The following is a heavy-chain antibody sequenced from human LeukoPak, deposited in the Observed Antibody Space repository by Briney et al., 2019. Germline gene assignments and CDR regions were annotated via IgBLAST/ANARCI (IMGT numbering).Heavy chain of an antibody. Sequence: SETLSLTCSVSGGSISSSLYHWGWLRQPPGKGLEWIGNVFHSGNTYSSPSLQSRVAFSVDTSKNQFSLKLTSVTATDTAVYYCARQIVGTSWNYYYSYIDVWGKGTSVIVSS. V-gene: IGHV4-39*01. CDR1: GGSISSSLYH. D-gene: IGHD1-1*01. CDR2: VFHSGNT. J-gene: IGHJ6*03. CDR3: ARQIVGTSWNYYYSYIDV.